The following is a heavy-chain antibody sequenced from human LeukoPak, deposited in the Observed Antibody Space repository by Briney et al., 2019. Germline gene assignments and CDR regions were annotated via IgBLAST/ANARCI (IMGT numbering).Heavy chain of an antibody. CDR3: VRDWNGDYFDY. Sequence: SETLSLTCTVSGDSISSGRYYWTWLRQPAGKALEWIWRIHTSGDTNYSPSLKSRVTISRDTSKNQFSLRLTSVAAADTAVYYCVRDWNGDYFDYWGQGTLVSVSS. CDR1: GDSISSGRYY. D-gene: IGHD1-1*01. V-gene: IGHV4-61*02. J-gene: IGHJ4*02. CDR2: IHTSGDT.